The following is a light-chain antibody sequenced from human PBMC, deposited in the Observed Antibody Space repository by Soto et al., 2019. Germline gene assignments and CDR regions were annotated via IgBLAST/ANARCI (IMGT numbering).Light chain of an antibody. V-gene: IGLV2-23*02. CDR2: EVS. CDR3: YSYVGSIS. CDR1: SSDVGSHNF. Sequence: QSALTQPASVSGSPGQSITISCTGTSSDVGSHNFVSWYQQHPGKAPELMIFEVSKRLSGVSNRFSGSKSGNTASLTISWLQAEDEADYYCYSYVGSISFGGGTKLTVL. J-gene: IGLJ2*01.